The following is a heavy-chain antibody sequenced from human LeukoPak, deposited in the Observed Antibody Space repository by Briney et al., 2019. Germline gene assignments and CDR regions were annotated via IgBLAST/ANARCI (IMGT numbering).Heavy chain of an antibody. CDR2: ISAYNGNT. CDR3: ARIRPRIGYITTVVPYYFDY. Sequence: ASVKVSCEASGYTFTSYGISWVRQAPGQGLEWMGWISAYNGNTNYAQKLQGRVTMTTDTSTSTAYMELRSLRSDDTAVYYCARIRPRIGYITTVVPYYFDYWGQGTLVTVSS. J-gene: IGHJ4*02. V-gene: IGHV1-18*01. D-gene: IGHD3-10*01. CDR1: GYTFTSYG.